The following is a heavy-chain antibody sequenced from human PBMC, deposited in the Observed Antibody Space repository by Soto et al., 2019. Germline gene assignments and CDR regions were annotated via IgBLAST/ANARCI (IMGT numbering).Heavy chain of an antibody. CDR2: IYPGDSDT. J-gene: IGHJ5*02. CDR1: GYSFTSYW. Sequence: GESLKISCKGSGYSFTSYWIGWVRQMPGKGLEWMGIIYPGDSDTRYSPSFQGQVTISADKSISTAFLQWSSLKASDTAMYYCARQAGENRPHGWFDPWGQGTLVTVSS. V-gene: IGHV5-51*01. CDR3: ARQAGENRPHGWFDP.